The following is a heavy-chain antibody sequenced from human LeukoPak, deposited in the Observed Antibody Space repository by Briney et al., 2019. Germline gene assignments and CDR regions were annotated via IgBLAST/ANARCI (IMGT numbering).Heavy chain of an antibody. J-gene: IGHJ6*02. CDR1: GDSISGYY. CDR2: IYYSGST. CDR3: ATTASRYYGMDV. Sequence: PSETLSLTCTASGDSISGYYWSWIRQPPGKGLEWIGYIYYSGSTNYNPSLKSRVTISVDTSKNQFSLKLSSVTAADTAVYYCATTASRYYGMDVWGQGTTVTVSS. V-gene: IGHV4-59*08. D-gene: IGHD1-20*01.